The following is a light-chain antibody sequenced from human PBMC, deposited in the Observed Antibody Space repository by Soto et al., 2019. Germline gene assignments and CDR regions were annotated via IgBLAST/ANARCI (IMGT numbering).Light chain of an antibody. Sequence: DIQMTQSPSSLFASVGDRVPFTSRASQSIRAYLNWYQQRQGKAPSLLIYAATRLHSGVPSRFSGSGSGTDFTLTISSLQPEDFATYYCQRSYRSISFGQGTRLEMK. CDR1: QSIRAY. J-gene: IGKJ5*01. CDR3: QRSYRSIS. CDR2: AAT. V-gene: IGKV1-39*01.